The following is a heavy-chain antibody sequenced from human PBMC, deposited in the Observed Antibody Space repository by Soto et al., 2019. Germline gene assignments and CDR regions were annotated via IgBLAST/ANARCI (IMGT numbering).Heavy chain of an antibody. CDR1: GGSVSSGTYY. CDR3: GRAYYYGSGRGRSMDG. Sequence: QVQLQESDPGLVKPSETLSLTCTVSGGSVSSGTYYWTWIRQPPGKGLEWIGYIFGTGSTNYNPSLQRRGTISVDTSKNQFPLKLSSGAGAGPAVYYCGRAYYYGSGRGRSMDGWGQGTKVTV. J-gene: IGHJ6*02. CDR2: IFGTGST. D-gene: IGHD3-10*01. V-gene: IGHV4-61*01.